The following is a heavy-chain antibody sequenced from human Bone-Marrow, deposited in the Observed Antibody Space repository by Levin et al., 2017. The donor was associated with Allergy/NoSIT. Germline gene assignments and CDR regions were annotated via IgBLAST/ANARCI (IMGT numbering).Heavy chain of an antibody. CDR1: GGSISSSTW. V-gene: IGHV4-4*02. J-gene: IGHJ4*02. CDR2: IYHGGRT. CDR3: ARDPLDYGTNSGNY. Sequence: SETLSLTCTVSGGSISSSTWWSWVRQSPGKGLEWIGEIYHGGRTNYNPSLKSRVSMSVDKSKSQFSLKLSSVTAADTAVYYCARDPLDYGTNSGNYWGQGTLVTVSS. D-gene: IGHD4-17*01.